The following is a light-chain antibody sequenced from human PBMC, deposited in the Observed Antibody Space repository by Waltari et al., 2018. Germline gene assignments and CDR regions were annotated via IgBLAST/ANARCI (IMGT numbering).Light chain of an antibody. J-gene: IGLJ3*02. Sequence: QHVLTQEPSLSVVTGGTVTLACPLSSGSISTTSYPTWYQQSPGQAPLTLMFQPSRRSSGVPVRFSGSIRGNKAALTITGAQADDESDYYCALYMGSGIWVFCGGTKLTVL. CDR1: SGSISTTSY. V-gene: IGLV8-61*01. CDR2: QPS. CDR3: ALYMGSGIWV.